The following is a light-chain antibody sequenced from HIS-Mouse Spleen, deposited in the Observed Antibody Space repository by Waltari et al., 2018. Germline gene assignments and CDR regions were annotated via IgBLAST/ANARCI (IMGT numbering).Light chain of an antibody. Sequence: DIVMTQSPLSLPVTPGEPASISCRSSQSLLHSTGYNYLDWYLQKPGQSPQLLIYLGSNRASGVPDRFSGRGAGTDFTLKISRVEAEDVGVYYCMQALQTPFTFGPGTKVDIK. J-gene: IGKJ3*01. CDR2: LGS. CDR1: QSLLHSTGYNY. CDR3: MQALQTPFT. V-gene: IGKV2-28*01.